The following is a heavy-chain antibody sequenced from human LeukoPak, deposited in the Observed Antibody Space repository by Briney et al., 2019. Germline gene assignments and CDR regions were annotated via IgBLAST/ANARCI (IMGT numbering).Heavy chain of an antibody. D-gene: IGHD7-27*01. CDR1: GGSISSYY. V-gene: IGHV4-59*01. CDR3: ARVTGERYYYYYMDV. J-gene: IGHJ6*03. Sequence: SETLSLTCTVSGGSISSYYWSWIRQPPGKGLEWIGYIYYSGSTNYNPSLKSRVTISVDTSKNQFSLNLSSVTAADTAVYYCARVTGERYYYYYMDVWGKGTTVTVSS. CDR2: IYYSGST.